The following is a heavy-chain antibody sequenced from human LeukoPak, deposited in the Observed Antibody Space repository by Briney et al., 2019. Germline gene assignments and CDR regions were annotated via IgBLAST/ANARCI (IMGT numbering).Heavy chain of an antibody. CDR1: GFTFSSYW. V-gene: IGHV3-74*01. CDR3: VSIPGD. Sequence: GGSLRLSCAASGFTFSSYWMHWVRHAPGKGLVWVSRINSDGSSTGYADSVKGRFTISRDNAKNTLYLQMNTLRAEDTAVYYCVSIPGDWGQGILVTVSS. J-gene: IGHJ4*02. D-gene: IGHD7-27*01. CDR2: INSDGSST.